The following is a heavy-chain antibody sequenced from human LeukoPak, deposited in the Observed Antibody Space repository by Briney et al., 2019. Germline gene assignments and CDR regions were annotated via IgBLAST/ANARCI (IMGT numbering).Heavy chain of an antibody. D-gene: IGHD4-23*01. CDR1: GGSISSYY. CDR3: ARDYGGNFDY. Sequence: SETLSLTCTVSGGSISSYYWSWIRQPPGKGLEWIGYIYYSGSTNYNPSLKSRVTISVDTSKNQFSLKLSSVTAADTAVYYCARDYGGNFDYWGQGTLVTVPS. J-gene: IGHJ4*02. V-gene: IGHV4-59*12. CDR2: IYYSGST.